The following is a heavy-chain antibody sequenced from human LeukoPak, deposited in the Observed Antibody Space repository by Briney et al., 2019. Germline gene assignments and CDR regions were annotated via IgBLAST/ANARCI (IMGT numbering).Heavy chain of an antibody. CDR3: SKVISSSCVIGGY. Sequence: GGSLSLSCAALGFSLSSSAVGWVRQAPGGGLEWVSSIFASGGSTYRPDSVEGPFPISRDASKNTLYLQTNSLRAEDTAVYDCSKVISSSCVIGGYWGQVTLVTV. CDR1: GFSLSSSA. D-gene: IGHD6-13*01. CDR2: IFASGGST. J-gene: IGHJ4*02. V-gene: IGHV3-23*01.